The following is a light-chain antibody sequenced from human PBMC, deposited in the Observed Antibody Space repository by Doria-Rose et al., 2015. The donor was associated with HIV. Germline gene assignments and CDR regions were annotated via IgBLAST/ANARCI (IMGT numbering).Light chain of an antibody. J-gene: IGKJ3*01. V-gene: IGKV4-1*01. CDR2: WSS. Sequence: DIQLTQSPESLGMSLGERATLNCKSNQSLLYTSKNYLAWYQQKPGQPPKLLIYWSSTRQSGVPARFSGSGSRTDFTLTISSLEAEDVAVYHCQQYYDTPSFGPGTTVGIK. CDR1: QSLLYTSKNY. CDR3: QQYYDTPS.